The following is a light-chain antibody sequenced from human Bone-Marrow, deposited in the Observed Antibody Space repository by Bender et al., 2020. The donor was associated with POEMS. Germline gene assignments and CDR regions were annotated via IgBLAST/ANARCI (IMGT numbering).Light chain of an antibody. CDR3: QSYDYSLSGSKV. CDR1: NSNIGTNA. Sequence: QSVLTQPPSASGTPGQRVTISCSGSNSNIGTNAVNWYQQFPGTAPKLLIYSDNQRPSGVPDRFYAFKSGTSASLAISGLQSEDEADYYCQSYDYSLSGSKVFGGGTKLTVL. CDR2: SDN. J-gene: IGLJ3*02. V-gene: IGLV1-44*01.